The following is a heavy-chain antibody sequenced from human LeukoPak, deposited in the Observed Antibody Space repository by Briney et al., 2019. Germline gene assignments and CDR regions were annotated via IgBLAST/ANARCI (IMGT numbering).Heavy chain of an antibody. CDR3: ARGQQLGLNY. D-gene: IGHD6-13*01. V-gene: IGHV4-34*01. CDR2: INHSGST. J-gene: IGHJ4*02. CDR1: GGSFSGYY. Sequence: PSETLSLTCAVYGGSFSGYYRSWIRQPPGKGLEWIGEINHSGSTNYNPSLKSRVTISVDTSKNQFFLKLSSVTAADTAVYYCARGQQLGLNYWGQGTLVTVSS.